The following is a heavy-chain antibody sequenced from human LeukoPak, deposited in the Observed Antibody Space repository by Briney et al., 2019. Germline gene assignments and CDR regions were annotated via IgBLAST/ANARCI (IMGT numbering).Heavy chain of an antibody. V-gene: IGHV1-46*01. Sequence: ASVKVSCKASGYTFTSYYMHWVRQAPGQGLEWMGIINPSGGSTSYAQKFQGRVTMTRDMSTSTAYMELRSLRSDDTAVYYCAREAVGGATTPYWYFDLWGRGTLVTVSS. D-gene: IGHD1-26*01. CDR2: INPSGGST. CDR1: GYTFTSYY. J-gene: IGHJ2*01. CDR3: AREAVGGATTPYWYFDL.